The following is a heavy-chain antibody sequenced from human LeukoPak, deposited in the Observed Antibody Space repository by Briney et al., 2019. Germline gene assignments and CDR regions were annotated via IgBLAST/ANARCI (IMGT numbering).Heavy chain of an antibody. CDR2: ISYDGSNK. CDR1: GFTFSSYA. CDR3: ARQITVVTFDY. V-gene: IGHV3-30*04. D-gene: IGHD4-23*01. Sequence: PGGSLRLSCAASGFTFSSYAMHWVRQAPGKGLEWVAVISYDGSNKYYADSVKGRFTISRDNSKNTLYLQMNSLRAEDTAVYYCARQITVVTFDYWGQGTLVTVSS. J-gene: IGHJ4*02.